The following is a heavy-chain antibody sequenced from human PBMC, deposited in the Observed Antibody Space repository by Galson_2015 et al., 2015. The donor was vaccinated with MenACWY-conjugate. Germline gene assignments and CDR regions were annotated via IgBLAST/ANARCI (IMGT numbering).Heavy chain of an antibody. CDR3: ARALLGYGLDYFRP. CDR1: GSTFSNYA. D-gene: IGHD5-18*01. Sequence: SVKVSCKASGSTFSNYAMHWLRQAPGQRLEYMGRINVGSGTTRSSQKFQDRVTIITDTSANTDYMELSSLRSEDTAVYFCARALLGYGLDYFRPGGQGPLVTVPS. J-gene: IGHJ5*02. V-gene: IGHV1-3*01. CDR2: INVGSGTT.